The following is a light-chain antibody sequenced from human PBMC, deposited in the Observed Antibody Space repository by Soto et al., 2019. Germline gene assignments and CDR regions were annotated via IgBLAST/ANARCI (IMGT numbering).Light chain of an antibody. V-gene: IGKV3-15*01. CDR2: GAS. Sequence: VVLTQSPGTLSVSPGEGVTLSCRASQSVGNSMAWYQQKPGQAPRLLIFGASTRVTGIPARFSGSGSGTEFTLTITSLQSDDFAVYYCQQYNNWPPGTFGQGTKVDIK. CDR1: QSVGNS. CDR3: QQYNNWPPGT. J-gene: IGKJ2*01.